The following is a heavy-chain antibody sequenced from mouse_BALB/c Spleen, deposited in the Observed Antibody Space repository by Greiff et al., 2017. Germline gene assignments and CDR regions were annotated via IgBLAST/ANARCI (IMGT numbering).Heavy chain of an antibody. CDR3: AREGIYYYGSSPLDY. CDR1: GFSLTSYG. Sequence: VQGVESGPGLVAPSQSLSITCTVSGFSLTSYGVHWVRQPPGKGLEWLGVIWAGGSTNYNSALMSRLSISKDNSKSQVFLKMNSLQTDDTAMYYCAREGIYYYGSSPLDYWGQGTTLTVSS. D-gene: IGHD1-1*01. CDR2: IWAGGST. V-gene: IGHV2-9*02. J-gene: IGHJ2*01.